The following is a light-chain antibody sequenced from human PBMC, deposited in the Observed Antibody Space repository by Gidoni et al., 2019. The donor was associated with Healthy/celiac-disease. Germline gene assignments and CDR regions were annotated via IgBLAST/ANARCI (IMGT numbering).Light chain of an antibody. CDR2: KDS. CDR1: ALPKQY. CDR3: QSADSSGTYPRV. Sequence: SYELTQPPSVSVSPGQTARITCSGDALPKQYAYWYQQKPGQAPALVIYKDSERPSGIPERFSGSSSGTTVTLTISGVQAEDEADYYCQSADSSGTYPRVFGGGTKLTVL. J-gene: IGLJ3*02. V-gene: IGLV3-25*03.